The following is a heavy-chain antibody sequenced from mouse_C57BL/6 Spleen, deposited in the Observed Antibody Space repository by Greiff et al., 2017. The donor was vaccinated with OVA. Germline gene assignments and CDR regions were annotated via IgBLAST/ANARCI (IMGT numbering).Heavy chain of an antibody. CDR2: IDPETGGT. Sequence: QVQLQQSGAELVRPGASVTLSCKASGYTFTDYEMHWVKQTPVHGLEWIGAIDPETGGTAYNQKFKGKAILTADKSSSTAYMELRSLTSEDSAVYYCTRGAWGVGAWFAYWGQGTLVTVSA. J-gene: IGHJ3*01. D-gene: IGHD4-1*01. V-gene: IGHV1-15*01. CDR3: TRGAWGVGAWFAY. CDR1: GYTFTDYE.